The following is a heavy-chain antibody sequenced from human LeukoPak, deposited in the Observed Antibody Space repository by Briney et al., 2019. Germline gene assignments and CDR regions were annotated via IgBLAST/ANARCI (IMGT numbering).Heavy chain of an antibody. V-gene: IGHV1-46*01. CDR3: ATAKPSYCSSTSCYLLNYYYYGMDV. Sequence: ASVKVSCKASGYTFTSYYMHWVRQAPGQGLEWMGIINPSGGSTSYAQKFQGRVTMTGDTSTSTVYMELSSLRSEDTAVYYCATAKPSYCSSTSCYLLNYYYYGMDVWGQGTTVTVSS. CDR2: INPSGGST. D-gene: IGHD2-2*01. CDR1: GYTFTSYY. J-gene: IGHJ6*02.